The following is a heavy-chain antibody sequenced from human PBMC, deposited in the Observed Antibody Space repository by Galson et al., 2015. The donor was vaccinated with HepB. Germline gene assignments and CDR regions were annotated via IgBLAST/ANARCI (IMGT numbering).Heavy chain of an antibody. Sequence: SLRLSCAASGFTVSSNYMSWVRQAPGKGLEWVSVIYSGGSTYYADSVKGRFTISRDNSKNTLYLQMNSLRAEDTAVYYCARGNSGAVAGYYFDYWGQGTLVTVSP. CDR2: IYSGGST. CDR3: ARGNSGAVAGYYFDY. D-gene: IGHD6-19*01. CDR1: GFTVSSNY. V-gene: IGHV3-53*01. J-gene: IGHJ4*02.